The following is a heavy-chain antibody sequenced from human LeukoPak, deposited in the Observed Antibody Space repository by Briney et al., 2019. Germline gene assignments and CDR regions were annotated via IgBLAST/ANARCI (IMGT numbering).Heavy chain of an antibody. CDR3: ARAPSYSFTYHYFDY. CDR1: GFTFRIFA. Sequence: TGGSLRLSCAASGFTFRIFAMSWVRQAPGKGLEWVSVISGSGGRTYYADSVKGRFTISRDNSKNTLSLQMNSLRAEDTAVYFCARAPSYSFTYHYFDYWGLGTLVTVSS. D-gene: IGHD5-12*01. V-gene: IGHV3-23*01. CDR2: ISGSGGRT. J-gene: IGHJ4*02.